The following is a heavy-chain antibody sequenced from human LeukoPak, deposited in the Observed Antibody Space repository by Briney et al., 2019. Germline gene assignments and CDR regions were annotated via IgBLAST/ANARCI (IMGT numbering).Heavy chain of an antibody. D-gene: IGHD3-22*01. V-gene: IGHV3-15*07. Sequence: PGGSLRLSCAASGFTFTNAWMNWVRQAPGKGLEWVGRIKRKTDGGTADYAAPVKGRFTISRDDSTNTLYLQMNSLKTEDTAVYYWITDENYYDSSGYHYRDYWGQGTLVTVSS. CDR1: GFTFTNAW. J-gene: IGHJ4*02. CDR3: ITDENYYDSSGYHYRDY. CDR2: IKRKTDGGTA.